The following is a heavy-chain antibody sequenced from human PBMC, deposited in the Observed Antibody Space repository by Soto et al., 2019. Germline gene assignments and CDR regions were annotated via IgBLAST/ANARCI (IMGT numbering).Heavy chain of an antibody. V-gene: IGHV3-23*01. Sequence: VQLLESGGGLVQPGGSLRLSCAASGFTFSNYAMSWVRQAPGKGLEWVSAVSGSGGNTYYAASVQGRFTISRDNSKNMLNLQMNSLRAEDTAVYYCAKLNLFVSAAAGRGPFDDWGQGTLVTVSS. CDR1: GFTFSNYA. CDR2: VSGSGGNT. D-gene: IGHD6-13*01. CDR3: AKLNLFVSAAAGRGPFDD. J-gene: IGHJ4*02.